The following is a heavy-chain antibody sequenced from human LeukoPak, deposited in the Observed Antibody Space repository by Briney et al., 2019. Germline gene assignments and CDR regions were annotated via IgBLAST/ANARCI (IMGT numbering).Heavy chain of an antibody. D-gene: IGHD6-13*01. J-gene: IGHJ6*03. V-gene: IGHV3-11*04. Sequence: GGSLRLSCAASGFTFSDYYMSWIRQAPGKGLECISYINTSGGTIYYADSVKGRFTISRDNAKNSLYLQMNSLRAEDTTVYYCARSAPAAAGTGPMDVWGKGTTVTVSS. CDR2: INTSGGTI. CDR1: GFTFSDYY. CDR3: ARSAPAAAGTGPMDV.